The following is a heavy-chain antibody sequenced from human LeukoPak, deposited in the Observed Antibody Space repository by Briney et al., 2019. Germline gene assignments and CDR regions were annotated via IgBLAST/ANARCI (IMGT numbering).Heavy chain of an antibody. CDR2: IRYDGSNK. CDR3: AKDLSPHIVVVTALNWFDP. CDR1: GFTFSSYW. D-gene: IGHD2-21*02. Sequence: GGSLRLSCAASGFTFSSYWMTWVRQAPGKGLEWVTFIRYDGSNKYYADSVKGRFTISRDNSKNTLYLQMNSLRAEDTAVYYCAKDLSPHIVVVTALNWFDPWGQGTLVTVSS. J-gene: IGHJ5*02. V-gene: IGHV3-30*02.